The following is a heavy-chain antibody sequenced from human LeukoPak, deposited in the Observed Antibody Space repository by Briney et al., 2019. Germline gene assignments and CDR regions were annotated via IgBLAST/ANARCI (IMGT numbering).Heavy chain of an antibody. Sequence: ASVKVSCKASGYTFTSYGISWVRQAPGQGLEWMGWISAYNGNTNYAQKFQGRVTMTTDTSISTAYMELSGLRSEDTAVYYCARGLRGYWFDPWGQGTLVTVSS. CDR3: ARGLRGYWFDP. V-gene: IGHV1-18*01. D-gene: IGHD3-16*01. CDR1: GYTFTSYG. J-gene: IGHJ5*02. CDR2: ISAYNGNT.